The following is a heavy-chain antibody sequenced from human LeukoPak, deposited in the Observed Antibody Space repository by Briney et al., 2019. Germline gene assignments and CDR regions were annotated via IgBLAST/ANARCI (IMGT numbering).Heavy chain of an antibody. V-gene: IGHV1-24*01. CDR3: ATRGSDFWSGFDY. J-gene: IGHJ4*02. Sequence: VKVSCKLSGNTLRELPIQWVRQAGGKGLEWMAGFDPENAEIVYAQKFQGRVTMTEDTSTNTAYMELTSLTSDDTALYYCATRGSDFWSGFDYWGQGTQVTVPS. CDR1: GNTLRELP. CDR2: FDPENAEI. D-gene: IGHD3-3*01.